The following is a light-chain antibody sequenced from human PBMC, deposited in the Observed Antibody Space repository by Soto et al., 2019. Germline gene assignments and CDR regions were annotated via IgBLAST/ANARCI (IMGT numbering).Light chain of an antibody. CDR3: QKCSGPPPFT. CDR2: AAS. Sequence: DIQMTQSPSSLSASVGDRVTITCRASHDITNYLAWYQQKPGKVPKLLIYAASTLQSGVPSRFSDSGSGTDFTLTISSLQPEDAATYFCQKCSGPPPFTFGPGTTVDIK. J-gene: IGKJ3*01. V-gene: IGKV1-27*01. CDR1: HDITNY.